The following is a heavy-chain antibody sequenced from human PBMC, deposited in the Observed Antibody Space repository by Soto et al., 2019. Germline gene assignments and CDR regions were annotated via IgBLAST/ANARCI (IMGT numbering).Heavy chain of an antibody. CDR1: GGSFSGYY. J-gene: IGHJ6*02. CDR2: INHSGRT. D-gene: IGHD6-19*01. V-gene: IGHV4-34*01. Sequence: QVQLQQWGAGLLKPSETLSLTCAVYGGSFSGYYWSWIRQPPGEGLEWIGEINHSGRTDYSPPLKSPVTISVDTSNNQFSLKLSSVTAADMAVYYCARGPLGEQWLDGDYYGMDVWGQGTSVIVS. CDR3: ARGPLGEQWLDGDYYGMDV.